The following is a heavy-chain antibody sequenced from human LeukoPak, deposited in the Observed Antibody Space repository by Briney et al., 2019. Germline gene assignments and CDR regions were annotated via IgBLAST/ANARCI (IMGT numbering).Heavy chain of an antibody. CDR2: IKSVVKT. J-gene: IGHJ1*01. V-gene: IGHV3-74*01. Sequence: GGSLRLSCAASGFTFSRYWMHWVRQAPGQGLDWVSRIKSVVKTNYADSVKGRFTISRDNAKNTVSLQMNSLRAEDTGGYYCARAPSEIGGYYPEYFRHWGQGTLVTVSS. CDR3: ARAPSEIGGYYPEYFRH. CDR1: GFTFSRYW. D-gene: IGHD3-22*01.